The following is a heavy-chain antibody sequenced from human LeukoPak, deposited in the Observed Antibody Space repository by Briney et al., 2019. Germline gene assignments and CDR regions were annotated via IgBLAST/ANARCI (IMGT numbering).Heavy chain of an antibody. J-gene: IGHJ4*02. D-gene: IGHD3-22*01. CDR3: ARDYYDSSGHPYYFDY. Sequence: PGGSLRLSCTASGFTFSGAWMTWVRQAPGKGLEWVSSISSSSSYIYYADSVKGRFTISRDNAKNSLYLQMNSLRAEDTAVYYCARDYYDSSGHPYYFDYWGQGTLVTVSS. CDR2: ISSSSSYI. V-gene: IGHV3-21*01. CDR1: GFTFSGAW.